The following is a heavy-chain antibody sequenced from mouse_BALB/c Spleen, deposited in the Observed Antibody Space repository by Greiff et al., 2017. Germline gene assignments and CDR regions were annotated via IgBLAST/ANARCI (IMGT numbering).Heavy chain of an antibody. CDR1: GYTFTSYW. J-gene: IGHJ2*01. CDR2: INPSTGYT. Sequence: QVQLQQSGAELAKPGASVKMSCKASGYTFTSYWMHWVKQRPGQGLEWIGYINPSTGYTEYNQKFKDKATLTADKSSSTAYMQLSSLTSEDSAVYYCARLGDDGYYSFDYWGQGTTLTVSS. CDR3: ARLGDDGYYSFDY. D-gene: IGHD2-3*01. V-gene: IGHV1-7*01.